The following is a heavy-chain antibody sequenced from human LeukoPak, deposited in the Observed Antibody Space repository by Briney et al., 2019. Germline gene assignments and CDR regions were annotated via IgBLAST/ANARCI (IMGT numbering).Heavy chain of an antibody. CDR2: IWYDGSNK. J-gene: IGHJ4*02. CDR1: GXTFSSYG. Sequence: GGSLRLSCAASGXTFSSYGMHWVRQAPGKGLEWVAVIWYDGSNKYYADSVEGRFTISRDNSKNTLYLQMNSLRAEDTAVYYCATAVGATEAIDFDYWGQGTLVTVSS. V-gene: IGHV3-33*01. D-gene: IGHD1-26*01. CDR3: ATAVGATEAIDFDY.